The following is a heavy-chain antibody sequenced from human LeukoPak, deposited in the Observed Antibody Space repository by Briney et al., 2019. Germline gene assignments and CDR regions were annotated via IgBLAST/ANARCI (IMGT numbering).Heavy chain of an antibody. J-gene: IGHJ4*02. V-gene: IGHV4-34*01. CDR2: INHSGST. CDR3: ARQGREYYGSGTQGWYFDY. Sequence: SETLSLTCAVYGGSFSGYYWSWIRQPPGKGLEWIGEINHSGSTNYNPSLKSRVTISVDTSKNQFSLKLSPVTAADTAVYYCARQGREYYGSGTQGWYFDYWGQGTLVTVSS. D-gene: IGHD3-10*01. CDR1: GGSFSGYY.